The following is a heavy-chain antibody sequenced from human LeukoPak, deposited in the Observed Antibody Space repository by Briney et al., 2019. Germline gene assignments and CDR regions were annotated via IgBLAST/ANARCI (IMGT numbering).Heavy chain of an antibody. V-gene: IGHV3-23*01. CDR1: GFTFSNFG. CDR3: ARDHVVAVAGYDY. Sequence: PGGSLRLSCVVSGFTFSNFGMSWVRQAPGRGLEWVSSISGSGGSTNYADSVKGRFTVSRDNSKNTLYLQMNSLRAEDTAVYYCARDHVVAVAGYDYWGQGTLVTVSS. D-gene: IGHD6-19*01. CDR2: ISGSGGST. J-gene: IGHJ4*02.